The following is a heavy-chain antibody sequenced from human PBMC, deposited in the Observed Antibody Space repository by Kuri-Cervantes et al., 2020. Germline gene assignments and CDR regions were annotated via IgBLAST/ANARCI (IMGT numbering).Heavy chain of an antibody. V-gene: IGHV1-69*06. CDR2: IIPMFGTP. Sequence: SVKVSCKESGGTFSSYVIYWVRQAPGQGLEWMGGIIPMFGTPNYAQKFQGRVTITADKSTSTAYMELRSLRSDDTAVYYCATNMGGRWGSYRRHYYYYYMDVWGKGTTVTVSS. J-gene: IGHJ6*03. CDR1: GGTFSSYV. CDR3: ATNMGGRWGSYRRHYYYYYMDV. D-gene: IGHD3-16*02.